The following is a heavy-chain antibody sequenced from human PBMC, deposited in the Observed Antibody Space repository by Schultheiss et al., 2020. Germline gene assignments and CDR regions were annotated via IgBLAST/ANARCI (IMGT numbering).Heavy chain of an antibody. D-gene: IGHD5-18*01. CDR3: ASRGYSSGGDYFDY. CDR1: GGSISSGDYY. CDR2: IYTSGST. Sequence: SQTLSLTCTVSGGSISSGDYYWSWIRQPPGKGLEWIGRIYTSGSTNYNPSLRSRLTMSVDTSKNQFSLKLSSVTAADTAVYYCASRGYSSGGDYFDYWGQGTLVTVSS. V-gene: IGHV4-61*02. J-gene: IGHJ4*02.